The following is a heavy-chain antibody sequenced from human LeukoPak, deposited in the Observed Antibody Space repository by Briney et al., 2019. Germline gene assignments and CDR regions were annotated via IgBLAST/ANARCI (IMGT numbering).Heavy chain of an antibody. CDR1: GYTFSGSF. Sequence: ASVKVSCKASGYTFSGSFMHWVRQAPGQGPEWMGWINVDTGGTHYAPRFQGRVAMTRDTSFSTGYMDLSSLGSDDTAVYYCARGGSPAHFDSWGQGTLVTVSS. CDR3: ARGGSPAHFDS. V-gene: IGHV1-2*02. CDR2: INVDTGGT. D-gene: IGHD6-13*01. J-gene: IGHJ4*02.